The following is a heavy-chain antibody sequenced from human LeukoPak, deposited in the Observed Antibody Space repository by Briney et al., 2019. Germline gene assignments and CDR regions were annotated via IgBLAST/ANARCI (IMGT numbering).Heavy chain of an antibody. Sequence: SETLCLTCAVYGGSFSGYYWSWIRQPPGKGLEWIGEINHSGSTNYNPSLKSRVTISVDTSKNQFSLKLSSVTAADTAVYYCARGYSSVRGAFDIWGQGTMVTVSS. CDR3: ARGYSSVRGAFDI. CDR1: GGSFSGYY. CDR2: INHSGST. J-gene: IGHJ3*02. V-gene: IGHV4-34*01. D-gene: IGHD6-19*01.